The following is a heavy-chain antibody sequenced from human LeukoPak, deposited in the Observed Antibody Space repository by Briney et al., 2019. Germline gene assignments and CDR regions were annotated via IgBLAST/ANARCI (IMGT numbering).Heavy chain of an antibody. J-gene: IGHJ4*02. D-gene: IGHD3-22*01. Sequence: RAGGSLRLSCAASGFTFSSYAMSWVRQAPGKGLEWVSAISGSGGSTYYADSVKGRFTISRDNSKNTLYLQMNSLRAEDTAVYYCAKGVTMIVGNFDYWGQGTLVTVSS. CDR1: GFTFSSYA. CDR3: AKGVTMIVGNFDY. V-gene: IGHV3-23*01. CDR2: ISGSGGST.